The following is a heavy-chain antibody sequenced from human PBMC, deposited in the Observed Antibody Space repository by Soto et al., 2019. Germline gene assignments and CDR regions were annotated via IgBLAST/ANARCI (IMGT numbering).Heavy chain of an antibody. CDR1: GGTFSSYA. J-gene: IGHJ5*02. Sequence: ASVKVSCKASGGTFSSYAISWVRQAPGQGLEWMGGIIPIFGTANYAQKFQGRVTITADESTSTAYMELSSLRSEDTAVYYCATDFWSGSGYNWFDPWGQGTLVTVSS. CDR2: IIPIFGTA. V-gene: IGHV1-69*13. D-gene: IGHD3-3*01. CDR3: ATDFWSGSGYNWFDP.